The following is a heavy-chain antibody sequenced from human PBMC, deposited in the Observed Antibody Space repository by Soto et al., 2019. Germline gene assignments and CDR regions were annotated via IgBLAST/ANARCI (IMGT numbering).Heavy chain of an antibody. J-gene: IGHJ5*02. Sequence: GGSLRLSCAASGFTFSSYAMSWVRQAPGKGLEWVSAISGSGGSTYYADSVKGRFTISRDNSKNTLYLQMNSLRAEDTAVYYCAKDALPRSVAGTPTPYNWFDPWGQGTLVTVSS. CDR1: GFTFSSYA. V-gene: IGHV3-23*01. CDR3: AKDALPRSVAGTPTPYNWFDP. CDR2: ISGSGGST. D-gene: IGHD6-19*01.